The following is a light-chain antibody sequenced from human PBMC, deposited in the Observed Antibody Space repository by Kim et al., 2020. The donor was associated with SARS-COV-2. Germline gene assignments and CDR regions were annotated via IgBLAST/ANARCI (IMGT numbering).Light chain of an antibody. CDR1: QSIGTS. Sequence: SASVRDRVTVTCRASQSIGTSLAWFQQKPGKGPKLLIYKASILAIGVPSRFSGSGSGTEFTLTISSLQPDDFATYYCQQYNNRWTFGQGTKVDIK. CDR2: KAS. V-gene: IGKV1-5*03. CDR3: QQYNNRWT. J-gene: IGKJ1*01.